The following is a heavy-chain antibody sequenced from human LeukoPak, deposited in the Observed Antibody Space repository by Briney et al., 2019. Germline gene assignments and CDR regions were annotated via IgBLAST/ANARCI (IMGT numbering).Heavy chain of an antibody. J-gene: IGHJ6*03. D-gene: IGHD1-1*01. CDR3: AKRHYYYYMDV. V-gene: IGHV3-21*01. CDR2: ISTGSSYI. Sequence: GGSLRLSCAASGFTFSTYAMHWVRQAPGKGLEWVSSISTGSSYIYYADSVKGRFTISRDNAKNSLYLQMNSLRAEDTAVYYCAKRHYYYYMDVWGKGTTVTVSS. CDR1: GFTFSTYA.